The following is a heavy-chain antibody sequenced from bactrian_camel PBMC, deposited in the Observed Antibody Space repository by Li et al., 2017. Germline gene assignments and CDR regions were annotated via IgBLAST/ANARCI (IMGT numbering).Heavy chain of an antibody. D-gene: IGHD1*01. Sequence: QVQLVESGGGSVQAGGSLRLSCEASGVTYRDPCLGWFRQIPGQERERVATVDGYGGAHYANSAQGGFTITRDKDKNVAYLQMNSLTTGDTATYYCGVRLNSGCPLRAKDFHYWGQGTQVTVS. CDR3: GVRLNSGCPLRAKDFHY. CDR1: GVTYRDPC. J-gene: IGHJ4*01. V-gene: IGHV3S53*01. CDR2: VDGYGGA.